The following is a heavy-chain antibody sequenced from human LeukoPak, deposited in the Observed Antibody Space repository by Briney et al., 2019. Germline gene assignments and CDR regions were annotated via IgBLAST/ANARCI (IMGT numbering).Heavy chain of an antibody. J-gene: IGHJ6*03. Sequence: GGSLRLSCAASGFTFDDYTMHWVRQAPGKGLEWVSLISWDGGSTYYADSVKGRFTIPRDNSKNSLYLQMNSLRTEDTALYYCAKAMSSDYYYYMDVWGKGTTVTVSS. V-gene: IGHV3-43*01. CDR2: ISWDGGST. CDR3: AKAMSSDYYYYMDV. CDR1: GFTFDDYT. D-gene: IGHD3-22*01.